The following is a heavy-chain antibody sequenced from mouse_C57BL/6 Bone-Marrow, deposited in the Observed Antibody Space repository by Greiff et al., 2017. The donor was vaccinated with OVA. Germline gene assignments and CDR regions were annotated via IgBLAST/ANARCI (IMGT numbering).Heavy chain of an antibody. D-gene: IGHD2-12*01. CDR3: ASPYYIAMDY. Sequence: DVKLVESGGGLVKPGGSLKLSCAASGFTFSSYAMSWVRQTPEKRLEWVATISDGGSYTYYPDNVKGRFTISRDNAKNNLYLQMSHLKSEDTAMYYCASPYYIAMDYWGQGTSVTVSS. CDR2: ISDGGSYT. V-gene: IGHV5-4*03. J-gene: IGHJ4*01. CDR1: GFTFSSYA.